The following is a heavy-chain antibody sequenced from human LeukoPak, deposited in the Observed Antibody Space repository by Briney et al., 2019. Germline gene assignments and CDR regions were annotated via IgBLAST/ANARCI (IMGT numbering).Heavy chain of an antibody. CDR1: GFIFSSYV. V-gene: IGHV3-23*01. J-gene: IGHJ4*02. CDR2: ITNNGDTT. CDR3: ADSNYWYPVDY. Sequence: PGRPLRLSCAASGFIFSSYVMHWVRQAPGKGLEWVSSITNNGDTTYYADSVKGRFTISRDNSKNTLYLQMNSLRAEDTALYYCADSNYWYPVDYWGQGTLVTVSS. D-gene: IGHD4-11*01.